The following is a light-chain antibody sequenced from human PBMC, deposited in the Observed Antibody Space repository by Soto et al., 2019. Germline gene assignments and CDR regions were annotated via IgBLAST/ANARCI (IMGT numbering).Light chain of an antibody. V-gene: IGKV3-11*01. Sequence: IVMTQSAVTRSVSPGERATRSCRASQSVRTNVAWYQQKPGQAPRLLMYGASTRAPGVPARFSGSGSGTDFTLTISSLEPEDFAVYYCQHRSNWTIPFGQGTRLEIK. CDR2: GAS. CDR3: QHRSNWTIP. J-gene: IGKJ5*01. CDR1: QSVRTN.